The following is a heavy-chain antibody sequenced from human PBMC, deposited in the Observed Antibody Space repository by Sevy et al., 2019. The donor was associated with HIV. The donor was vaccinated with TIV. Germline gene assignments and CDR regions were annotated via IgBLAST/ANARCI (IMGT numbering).Heavy chain of an antibody. CDR1: GFTFSSYA. D-gene: IGHD6-13*01. CDR2: ISGSGTNT. Sequence: GGSLRLSCASSGFTFSSYAMTWVRQAPGKGLEWVSAISGSGTNTYYADSVKGRFTIFRDKSKNTLYLQMNSLRAEETAVYYCAKDQGSSSHFYYGLDVWGQGTTVTVSS. V-gene: IGHV3-23*01. J-gene: IGHJ6*02. CDR3: AKDQGSSSHFYYGLDV.